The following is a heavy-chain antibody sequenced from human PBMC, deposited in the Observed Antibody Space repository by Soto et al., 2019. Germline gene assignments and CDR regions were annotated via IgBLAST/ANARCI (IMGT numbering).Heavy chain of an antibody. CDR3: ARGLGTMTTFDY. CDR1: GFTFSSYW. V-gene: IGHV3-74*01. J-gene: IGHJ4*02. CDR2: INSDESTR. Sequence: PGGSLRLSCAGSGFTFSSYWMHWVRQAPGKGLVWVSRINSDESTRSYADSVKGRFTISRDNAKHTLYLQMNSLRAEDTAVYYCARGLGTMTTFDYWGQGTLVTVSS. D-gene: IGHD4-4*01.